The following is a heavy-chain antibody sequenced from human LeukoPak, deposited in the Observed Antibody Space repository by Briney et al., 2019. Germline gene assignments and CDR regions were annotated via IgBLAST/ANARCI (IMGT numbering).Heavy chain of an antibody. CDR3: ARTYSGSPGDAFDI. CDR1: GGTISRNW. D-gene: IGHD1-26*01. Sequence: SETLSLTCAVSGGTISRNWWSWVRQPPGKGLEWIGEIYHSGSTYYNPSLKSRVTISVDTSKNQFSLKLSSVTAADTAVYYCARTYSGSPGDAFDIWGQGTMVTVSS. V-gene: IGHV4-4*02. CDR2: IYHSGST. J-gene: IGHJ3*02.